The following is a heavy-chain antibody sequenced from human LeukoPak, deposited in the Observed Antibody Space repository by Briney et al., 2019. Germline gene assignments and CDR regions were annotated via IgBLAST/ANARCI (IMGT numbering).Heavy chain of an antibody. CDR2: INPNSGGT. V-gene: IGHV1-2*02. Sequence: GASVKVSCKASGYTFTGYYMHWVRQAPGQGLEWMGWINPNSGGTNYAQKFQGRVTMTRDTSISTAYMELSRLRSDDTAVYYCAIDGVVIKKSFDYWGQGTLVTVSS. J-gene: IGHJ4*02. CDR3: AIDGVVIKKSFDY. CDR1: GYTFTGYY. D-gene: IGHD3-3*01.